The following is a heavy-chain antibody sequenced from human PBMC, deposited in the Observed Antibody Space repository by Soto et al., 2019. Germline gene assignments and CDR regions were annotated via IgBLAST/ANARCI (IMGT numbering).Heavy chain of an antibody. CDR1: GGSLSGYY. D-gene: IGHD1-26*01. J-gene: IGHJ4*02. Sequence: KASETLSLTCAVYGGSLSGYYWSWIRQPPGKALEWIGEINYSGNTNYNPSLKSRVTISVDTSKNQLFLNLTSVTAADTAMYYCARHHVRGRTIAGAAEFWGQGTLVTVSS. CDR2: INYSGNT. CDR3: ARHHVRGRTIAGAAEF. V-gene: IGHV4-34*01.